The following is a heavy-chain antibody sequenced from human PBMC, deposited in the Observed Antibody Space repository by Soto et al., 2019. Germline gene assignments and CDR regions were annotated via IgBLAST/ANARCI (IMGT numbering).Heavy chain of an antibody. J-gene: IGHJ3*02. CDR3: ATSLYCSSTSCPPRAFDI. V-gene: IGHV1-24*01. Sequence: ASVKVSCKVSGYTLTELSIHWVRQAPGKGLEWMGGFDPEDGETIYAQKFQGRVTMTEDTSTETAYMELSSLRSEDTAVYYCATSLYCSSTSCPPRAFDIWGQGTMVTVS. CDR1: GYTLTELS. CDR2: FDPEDGET. D-gene: IGHD2-2*01.